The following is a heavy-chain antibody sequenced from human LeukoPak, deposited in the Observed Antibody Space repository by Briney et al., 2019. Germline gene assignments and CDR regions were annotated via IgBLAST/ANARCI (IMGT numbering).Heavy chain of an antibody. D-gene: IGHD6-13*01. J-gene: IGHJ6*02. V-gene: IGHV4-34*01. CDR3: ARGLRAAAGPHYYYYGMDV. Sequence: SSETLSLTCAVYGGSFSGYYWSWIRQPPGEGLEWIGEIDHSGSTYYNPSLKSRVTISVDTSKNQFSLKLSSVTAADTAVYYCARGLRAAAGPHYYYYGMDVWGQGTTVTVSS. CDR2: IDHSGST. CDR1: GGSFSGYY.